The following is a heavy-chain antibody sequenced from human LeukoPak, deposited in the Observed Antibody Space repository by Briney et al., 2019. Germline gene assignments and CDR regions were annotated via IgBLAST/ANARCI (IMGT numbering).Heavy chain of an antibody. CDR1: GFTFSIYA. V-gene: IGHV3-23*01. J-gene: IGHJ4*02. CDR2: VVGSGGTT. CDR3: AKPKPSLELSPYYFDY. D-gene: IGHD5-24*01. Sequence: PGGSLRLSCAASGFTFSIYAMNWVRQAPGKGLEWVATVVGSGGTTYYADSVKGRFTISRDNSKNTLYLQMNSLRVEDTAVYYCAKPKPSLELSPYYFDYWGQGTLVTVSS.